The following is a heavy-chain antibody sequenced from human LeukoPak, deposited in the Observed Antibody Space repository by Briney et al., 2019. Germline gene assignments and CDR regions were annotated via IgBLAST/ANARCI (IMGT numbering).Heavy chain of an antibody. CDR1: GYTFTSYG. CDR2: ISAYNGNT. V-gene: IGHV1-18*01. J-gene: IGHJ4*02. D-gene: IGHD4-17*01. Sequence: GASVKVSCTASGYTFTSYGISWVRQAPGQGLEWMGWISAYNGNTNYAQKLQGRVTMTTDTSTSTAYMELRSLRSDDTAVYYCARSRNLRPYDYVDYWGQGTLVTVSS. CDR3: ARSRNLRPYDYVDY.